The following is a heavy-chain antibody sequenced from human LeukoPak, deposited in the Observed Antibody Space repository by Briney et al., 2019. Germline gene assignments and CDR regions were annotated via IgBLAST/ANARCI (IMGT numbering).Heavy chain of an antibody. J-gene: IGHJ2*01. V-gene: IGHV4-59*01. CDR2: IYYSGNT. CDR1: GASISSYY. CDR3: ARVYYSSSYDYWYFDL. D-gene: IGHD6-13*01. Sequence: PSETLSLTCTVSGASISSYYWSWIRQSPGKGLEWIGFIYYSGNTNYNRSLKSRVTISVDTSKNQFSLKLSSVTAADTAVYYCARVYYSSSYDYWYFDLWGRGTLVTVSS.